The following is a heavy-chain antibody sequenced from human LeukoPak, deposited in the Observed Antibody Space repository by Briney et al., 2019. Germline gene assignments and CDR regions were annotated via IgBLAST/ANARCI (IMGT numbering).Heavy chain of an antibody. D-gene: IGHD6-13*01. Sequence: SETLSLTCAVSGVSISSSNWWSWVRQSPGKGLEWIGEIYHSGSTNYNPSLKSRVTISVDKSKNQFSLKLSSVTAADTAVYYCARTLSYSSSWPVDYWGQGTLVTVSS. V-gene: IGHV4-4*02. CDR1: GVSISSSNW. CDR3: ARTLSYSSSWPVDY. CDR2: IYHSGST. J-gene: IGHJ4*02.